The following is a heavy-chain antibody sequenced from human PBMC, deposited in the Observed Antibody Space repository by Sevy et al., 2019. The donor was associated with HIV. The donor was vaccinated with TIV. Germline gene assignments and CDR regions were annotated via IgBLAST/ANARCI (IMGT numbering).Heavy chain of an antibody. V-gene: IGHV1-69*13. J-gene: IGHJ4*02. Sequence: ASVKVSCKASGRTFSSYAFSWVRQAPGQGLEWMGGIIPMFATANYVQKFQGRVTITADESTSTAYMELRSLRSEDTAIYYCARSMSWYASFDYWGQGTLVTVSS. CDR2: IIPMFATA. D-gene: IGHD6-13*01. CDR1: GRTFSSYA. CDR3: ARSMSWYASFDY.